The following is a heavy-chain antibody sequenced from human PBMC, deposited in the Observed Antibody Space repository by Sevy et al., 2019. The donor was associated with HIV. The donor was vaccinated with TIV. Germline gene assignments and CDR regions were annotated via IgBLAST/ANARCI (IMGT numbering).Heavy chain of an antibody. CDR1: GVTFKYHG. V-gene: IGHV3-30*18. CDR3: AKDGGHIDIDY. J-gene: IGHJ4*02. CDR2: ISIDGSNK. D-gene: IGHD2-15*01. Sequence: GGSLRLSCAASGVTFKYHGMHWVRQAPGKGLEWLSLISIDGSNKYYADSVKGRFTISRDNAKNTVSVQMNSLRPEDTATYYCAKDGGHIDIDYWGQGSLVTVSS.